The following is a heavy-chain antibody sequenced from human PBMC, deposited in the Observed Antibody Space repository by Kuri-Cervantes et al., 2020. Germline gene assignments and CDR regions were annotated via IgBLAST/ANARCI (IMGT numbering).Heavy chain of an antibody. J-gene: IGHJ4*02. CDR2: IKNKANSYTT. Sequence: GGSLRLSCAASGFIYSNAYMSWVRQAPGKGLEWVGRIKNKANSYTTEYAASVTGRFTISRDDSKNSLYLQMNSLKTEDTAVYYCARGATVATRSYDYWGQGSLVTVSS. CDR3: ARGATVATRSYDY. CDR1: GFIYSNAY. D-gene: IGHD5-12*01. V-gene: IGHV3-72*01.